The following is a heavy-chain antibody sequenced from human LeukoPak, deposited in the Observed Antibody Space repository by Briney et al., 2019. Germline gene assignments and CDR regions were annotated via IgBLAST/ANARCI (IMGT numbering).Heavy chain of an antibody. Sequence: GGSLRLSCGASGFTFSGYSMNWVRQAPGKGLEGVSYISSTSSIISYVDSVRGRFTISRDNAKNSLYLQMNSLRDEDTAVYYCVRESSYAFNIWGQGTMVTVSS. J-gene: IGHJ3*02. CDR1: GFTFSGYS. CDR2: ISSTSSII. V-gene: IGHV3-48*02. CDR3: VRESSYAFNI.